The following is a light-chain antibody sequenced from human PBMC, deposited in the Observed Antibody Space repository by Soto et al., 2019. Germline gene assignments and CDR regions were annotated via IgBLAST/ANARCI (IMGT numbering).Light chain of an antibody. CDR3: QKHNSAPPVT. CDR2: AAS. Sequence: DIQMTQSPSSLSASVGDRVTISCRASQAINNYSAWYQQKPGKAPKLLIYAASTLQSGVPSRFSGSGSGTDFTLTISSLQPEDVATYYCQKHNSAPPVTFGPGTKVGV. J-gene: IGKJ3*01. CDR1: QAINNY. V-gene: IGKV1-27*01.